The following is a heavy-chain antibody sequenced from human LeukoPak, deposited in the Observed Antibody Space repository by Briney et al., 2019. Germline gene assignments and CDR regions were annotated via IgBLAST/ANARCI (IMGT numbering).Heavy chain of an antibody. D-gene: IGHD2-2*01. CDR1: GYTFTSYG. CDR2: ISAYNGNT. J-gene: IGHJ4*02. Sequence: GASVTVSCKASGYTFTSYGISWVRQAPGQGLEWMGWISAYNGNTNYAQKLQGRVTMTTDTSTSTAYMELRSLRSDDTAVYYCAREGDIVVVPAALDYWGQGTLVTVSS. V-gene: IGHV1-18*01. CDR3: AREGDIVVVPAALDY.